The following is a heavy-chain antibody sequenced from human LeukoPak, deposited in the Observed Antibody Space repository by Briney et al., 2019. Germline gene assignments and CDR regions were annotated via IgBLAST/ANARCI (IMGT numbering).Heavy chain of an antibody. CDR1: GYTFTGYY. CDR3: ARDDSSGYHIDY. J-gene: IGHJ4*02. Sequence: ASVKVSCKASGYTFTGYYMHWVRQAPGQGLEWMGRINPNSGGTNYAQKFQGRVTMTRDTSISTAYMELSRLRSDDTAVYYCARDDSSGYHIDYWGQGTLVTVSS. D-gene: IGHD3-22*01. CDR2: INPNSGGT. V-gene: IGHV1-2*06.